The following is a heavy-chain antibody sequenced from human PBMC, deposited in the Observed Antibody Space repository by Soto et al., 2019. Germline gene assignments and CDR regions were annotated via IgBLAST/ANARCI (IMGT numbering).Heavy chain of an antibody. Sequence: QVQLVQSGAEVKKPGASVKVSCKAFGYTFTVFYMHWVRQAPGQGLEWMGWINPNSGGTNYAQKCQGRGSMTRDTSISTAYMELGRLKSDDTAVYYCARLPAAPTVTAPAAYFDSWGQGTLVTVSS. CDR1: GYTFTVFY. J-gene: IGHJ4*02. CDR3: ARLPAAPTVTAPAAYFDS. CDR2: INPNSGGT. D-gene: IGHD2-2*01. V-gene: IGHV1-2*02.